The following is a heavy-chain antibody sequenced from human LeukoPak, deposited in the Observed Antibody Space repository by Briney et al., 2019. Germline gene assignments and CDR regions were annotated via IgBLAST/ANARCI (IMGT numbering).Heavy chain of an antibody. Sequence: GGSLRLSCAASGFTFSNDGMHWVRQAPGKGLEWVTLISYDGSNKYYADSVKGRFTISRDNSKNTLYLQMNSLRAEDTAVYYCARDDYASDYFDYWGQGTLVTVSS. D-gene: IGHD4-17*01. J-gene: IGHJ4*02. CDR2: ISYDGSNK. CDR1: GFTFSNDG. CDR3: ARDDYASDYFDY. V-gene: IGHV3-30*03.